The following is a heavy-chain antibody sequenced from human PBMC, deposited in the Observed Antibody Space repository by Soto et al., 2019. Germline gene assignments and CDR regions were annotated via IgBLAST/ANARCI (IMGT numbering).Heavy chain of an antibody. D-gene: IGHD6-19*01. CDR2: MYYTGST. V-gene: IGHV4-31*03. Sequence: QVQLQESGPGLVKPSQTLSLTCTVSGGSIRSGNYYWSWIRQLPGKGLEWIGYMYYTGSTSYNPYLESRVTISRDTSENQFSLKMSSVTAADTAVYYCARERDSSGWYGGFYLDYWGQGTLVTVSS. CDR3: ARERDSSGWYGGFYLDY. J-gene: IGHJ4*02. CDR1: GGSIRSGNYY.